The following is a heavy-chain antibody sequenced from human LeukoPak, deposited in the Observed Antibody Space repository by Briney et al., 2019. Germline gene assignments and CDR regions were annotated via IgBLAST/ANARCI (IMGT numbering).Heavy chain of an antibody. CDR2: INPNSGGT. CDR3: ARDIPLAGTGVATNGPDY. V-gene: IGHV1-2*02. Sequence: GASVKVSCKASGYTFTGYYMHWVRQAPGQGLEWMGWINPNSGGTNYAQKFQGRVTMTRDTSISTAYKELSRLRSDDTAVYYCARDIPLAGTGVATNGPDYWGQGTLVTVSS. J-gene: IGHJ4*02. D-gene: IGHD5-12*01. CDR1: GYTFTGYY.